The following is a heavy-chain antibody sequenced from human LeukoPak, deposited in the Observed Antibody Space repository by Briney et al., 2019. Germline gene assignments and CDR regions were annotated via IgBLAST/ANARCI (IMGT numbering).Heavy chain of an antibody. V-gene: IGHV3-23*01. CDR3: AKDRRTTLYGEFDY. J-gene: IGHJ4*02. D-gene: IGHD3-3*01. CDR2: ISSGGVGT. Sequence: GGSLRLSCAASGLTFSSYAMSWVRQAPGKGLEWFSGISSGGVGTYYADSVKGRFTVTRDNSKNTLYLQMNSLRAEDTAVYYCAKDRRTTLYGEFDYWGQGALVTVSS. CDR1: GLTFSSYA.